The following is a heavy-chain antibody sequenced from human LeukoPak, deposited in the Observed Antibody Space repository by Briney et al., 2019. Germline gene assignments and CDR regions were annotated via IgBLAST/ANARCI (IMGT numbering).Heavy chain of an antibody. Sequence: PGGSLRLSCAASGISFSSHWMSWIRQAPGKGLEWVANIKQDGREKYYVDSVKGRFTISRDNAKNSLYLQLNSLRAEDTGVYYCAREITVATSDFDLWGRGTLVTVSS. D-gene: IGHD4-17*01. CDR1: GISFSSHW. CDR3: AREITVATSDFDL. J-gene: IGHJ2*01. V-gene: IGHV3-7*01. CDR2: IKQDGREK.